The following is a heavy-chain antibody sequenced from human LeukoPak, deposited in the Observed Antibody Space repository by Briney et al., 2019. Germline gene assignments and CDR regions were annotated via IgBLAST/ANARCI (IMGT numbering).Heavy chain of an antibody. CDR2: IIPILGIA. D-gene: IGHD6-19*01. CDR1: GGTFSSYA. Sequence: SVKVSCKASGGTFSSYAISWVRQAPGQGLEWMGRIIPILGIANYAQKLQGRVTITADKSTSTAYMELSSLRSEDTAVYYCAMGTRGRWLYFDYWGQGTLVTVSS. J-gene: IGHJ4*02. CDR3: AMGTRGRWLYFDY. V-gene: IGHV1-69*04.